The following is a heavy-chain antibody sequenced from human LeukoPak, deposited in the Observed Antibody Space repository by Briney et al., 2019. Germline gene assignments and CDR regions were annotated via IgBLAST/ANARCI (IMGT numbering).Heavy chain of an antibody. D-gene: IGHD3-9*01. CDR2: IKGDGSHT. Sequence: GGSLRLSCAASGFTFSNYWMHWIRQAPGKGLVWVSRIKGDGSHTIYADSVKGRFTISRDNAKNTLYLQMKSLRAEDTAVYYCVRDWDHFDFDSWGQGTLVTVSS. CDR1: GFTFSNYW. CDR3: VRDWDHFDFDS. V-gene: IGHV3-74*01. J-gene: IGHJ5*01.